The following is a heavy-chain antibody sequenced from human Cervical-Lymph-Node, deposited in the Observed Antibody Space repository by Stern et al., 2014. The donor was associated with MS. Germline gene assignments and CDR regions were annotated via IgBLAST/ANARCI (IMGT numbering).Heavy chain of an antibody. CDR3: AMWFSGYAGDYHYFGVDV. D-gene: IGHD5-12*01. CDR1: GFTFSSYS. CDR2: ITSSSTTI. V-gene: IGHV3-48*01. Sequence: EVQLVESGGGLVQPGGSLRLSCAASGFTFSSYSMNWVRQAPGKGLEWISYITSSSTTIWYADSVQGRFTVSRDNDKNSLYLQMNNLRAEDTAVYYCAMWFSGYAGDYHYFGVDVWGQGTTVTVSS. J-gene: IGHJ6*02.